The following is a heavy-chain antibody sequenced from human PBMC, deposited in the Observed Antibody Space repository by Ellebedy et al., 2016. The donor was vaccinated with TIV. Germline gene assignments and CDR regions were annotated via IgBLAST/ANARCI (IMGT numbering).Heavy chain of an antibody. CDR2: IYSSGIT. Sequence: GESLKISCAVSGFSVSGNYMSWVRQPPGKGLEWVSIIYSSGITYYPESVKGRFTISIATSKNTVSLQINSLRAEGTAVYYCSRVDLGLAFHSWGRGTLVTVSS. V-gene: IGHV3-53*01. CDR1: GFSVSGNY. CDR3: SRVDLGLAFHS. D-gene: IGHD3/OR15-3a*01. J-gene: IGHJ4*02.